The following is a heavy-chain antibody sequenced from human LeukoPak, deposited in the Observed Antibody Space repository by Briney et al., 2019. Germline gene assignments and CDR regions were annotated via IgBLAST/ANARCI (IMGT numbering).Heavy chain of an antibody. CDR3: ASVVVSRISFDN. J-gene: IGHJ4*02. Sequence: PSETLSLTCTVSGASITSNLYHWGWIRQPPGKGLEWIANMYYSGLTYYNPSLKSRVTTSVDTSKNQFSLKVTSVTAADTAVYYYASVVVSRISFDNWGQGALVTVSS. CDR2: MYYSGLT. D-gene: IGHD2-15*01. V-gene: IGHV4-39*07. CDR1: GASITSNLYH.